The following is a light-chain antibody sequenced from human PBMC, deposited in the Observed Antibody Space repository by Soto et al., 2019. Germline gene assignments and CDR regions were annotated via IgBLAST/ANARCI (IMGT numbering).Light chain of an antibody. V-gene: IGKV3-11*01. CDR1: QDVDRY. J-gene: IGKJ2*01. CDR3: QQRSDWPPFT. Sequence: EVVLTQSPTTLSLSPGERATLFCRASQDVDRYLAWFQQKPGQPPRLLIYGASTRAAGTPVRFTGSGSGTDFSLTITKLEPEDFAVYFCQQRSDWPPFTFGQGTTLEIK. CDR2: GAS.